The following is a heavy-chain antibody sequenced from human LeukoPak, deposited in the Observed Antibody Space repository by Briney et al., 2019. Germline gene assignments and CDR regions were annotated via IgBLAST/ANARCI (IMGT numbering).Heavy chain of an antibody. J-gene: IGHJ4*02. CDR2: IRYDGSNK. V-gene: IGHV3-30*02. CDR3: AKWGPLIVVVPAAKGSGKALDY. CDR1: GFTFSSYG. Sequence: GGSLRLSCSASGFTFSSYGMHWVGQAPGKGLEGVAFIRYDGSNKYYEDVVKGRFTNSRDNSKNTLYLQMNSLGAEDTAVYYCAKWGPLIVVVPAAKGSGKALDYWGQGTLVTVSS. D-gene: IGHD2-2*01.